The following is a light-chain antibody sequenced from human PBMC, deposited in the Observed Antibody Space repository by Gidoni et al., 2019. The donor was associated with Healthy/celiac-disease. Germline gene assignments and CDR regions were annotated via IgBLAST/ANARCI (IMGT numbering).Light chain of an antibody. CDR3: QQRGNWPLT. Sequence: DIVLTQSPATLSLSPGERATLSCRASQSVSSYLAWYQQKPGQAPRLLIYDASNRATGIPARFSGSGSGTDFTLTISSLEPEDFAVYYGQQRGNWPLTFGGGTKVEIK. V-gene: IGKV3-11*01. J-gene: IGKJ4*01. CDR2: DAS. CDR1: QSVSSY.